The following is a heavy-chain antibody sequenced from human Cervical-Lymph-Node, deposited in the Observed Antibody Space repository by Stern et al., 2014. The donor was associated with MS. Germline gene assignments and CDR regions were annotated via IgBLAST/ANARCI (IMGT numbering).Heavy chain of an antibody. CDR2: ISGSGNTK. V-gene: IGHV3-11*01. J-gene: IGHJ4*02. D-gene: IGHD5/OR15-5a*01. Sequence: VHLVESGGGLVKPGGSLRLSCAASGFTFSDYYLTWVRQAPGKGLEWISGISGSGNTKDYADSVKGRFAISRDNAKNSLYLQMNSLRAEDTAVYYCAREGVYGQELDYWGQGTLVTVSS. CDR3: AREGVYGQELDY. CDR1: GFTFSDYY.